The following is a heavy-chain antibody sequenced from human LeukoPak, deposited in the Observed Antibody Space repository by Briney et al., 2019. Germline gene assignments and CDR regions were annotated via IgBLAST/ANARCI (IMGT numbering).Heavy chain of an antibody. D-gene: IGHD6-19*01. V-gene: IGHV3-23*01. CDR1: GFSYSSYT. Sequence: GSLRLSCAASGFSYSSYTMNWVRQAPGKGLEWVSNINPSSKNKYYADSVKGRFTISRDNSKNTLYLQMNSLRAEDTAVYYCAKEQWLVRRDSYFDYWGQGTLVTVSS. CDR2: INPSSKNK. J-gene: IGHJ4*02. CDR3: AKEQWLVRRDSYFDY.